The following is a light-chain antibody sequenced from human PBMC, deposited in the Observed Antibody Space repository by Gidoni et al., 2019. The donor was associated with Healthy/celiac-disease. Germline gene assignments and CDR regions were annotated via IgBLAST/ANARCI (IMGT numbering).Light chain of an antibody. CDR3: AAWDDSLNAWV. CDR2: SKN. Sequence: QSVLTQPPSASGTPGQRVTISCSGSSSNIGSNTVNWYQQLPGPAPKLLIYSKNQRPSGVPDRFSGSKSGTSASLAISGLQSEDEADYYCAAWDDSLNAWVFGGGTKLTVL. CDR1: SSNIGSNT. J-gene: IGLJ3*02. V-gene: IGLV1-44*01.